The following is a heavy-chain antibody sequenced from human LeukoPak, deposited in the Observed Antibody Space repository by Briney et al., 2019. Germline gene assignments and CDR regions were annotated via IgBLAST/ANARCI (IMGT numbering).Heavy chain of an antibody. CDR1: GASISYNY. CDR2: IYYTGNT. Sequence: PSETLSLTCTASGASISYNYWNWIRQPPGKGLEWIGYIYYTGNTNYNPSLKSRLSISVDTSKNQFSLKLSSVTADTAVYYCARGYYYALDVWGQGTTVTVSS. CDR3: ARGYYYALDV. V-gene: IGHV4-59*01. J-gene: IGHJ6*02.